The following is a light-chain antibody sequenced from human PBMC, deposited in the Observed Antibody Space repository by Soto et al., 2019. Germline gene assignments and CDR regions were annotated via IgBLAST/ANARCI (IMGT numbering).Light chain of an antibody. Sequence: QSALTQPASVSGSPGQSITISCTGTSSDVGGYNYVSWYQQHPGKAPKLMIYDVNNRPSGVSNRFSGSKSGNTASLTISGLQAEDEADYYCRLYTGSSTYVVFGGGTKLTVL. J-gene: IGLJ2*01. CDR1: SSDVGGYNY. CDR2: DVN. V-gene: IGLV2-14*01. CDR3: RLYTGSSTYVV.